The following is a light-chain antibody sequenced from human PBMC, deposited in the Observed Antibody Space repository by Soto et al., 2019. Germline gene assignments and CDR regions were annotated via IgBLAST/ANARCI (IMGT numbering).Light chain of an antibody. Sequence: IVMTQSPATLSVSPGEGVTLSCRASQNVGTNLAWYQQRPGQAPRLLIYGASNRDTGVPASFSGNGSGTEFTLTIKSLQSEDFAVYVCQQYNNWWLAFGGGTKVEI. CDR2: GAS. CDR1: QNVGTN. V-gene: IGKV3D-15*01. J-gene: IGKJ4*01. CDR3: QQYNNWWLA.